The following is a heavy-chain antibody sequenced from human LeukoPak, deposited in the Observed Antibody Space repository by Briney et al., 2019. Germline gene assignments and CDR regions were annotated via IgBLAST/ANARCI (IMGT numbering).Heavy chain of an antibody. CDR3: VRDGLVDDNELAY. Sequence: GGSLRLSCAASGFTFRTYGMHWVRQAPGKGLEWVAVILNDGSQKYYVDSVKGRFTISRDNSRNTLFLQMNSLRAEDTAVYYCVRDGLVDDNELAYCGRGTRVTVPS. CDR2: ILNDGSQK. V-gene: IGHV3-33*01. D-gene: IGHD3/OR15-3a*01. J-gene: IGHJ4*02. CDR1: GFTFRTYG.